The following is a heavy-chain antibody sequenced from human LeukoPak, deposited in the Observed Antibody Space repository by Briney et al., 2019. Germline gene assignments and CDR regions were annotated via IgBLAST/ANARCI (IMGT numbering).Heavy chain of an antibody. J-gene: IGHJ4*02. CDR1: GYSFTSYW. V-gene: IGHV5-51*01. Sequence: GESLKISFKVSGYSFTSYWIGWVRQMPGKGLEWMGIIYPGDSDTRYSPSFQGQVTISADKSINIAYLQWSSLKASDTAMYYCASAYSYIHFDYWGQGTLVTVSS. CDR3: ASAYSYIHFDY. CDR2: IYPGDSDT. D-gene: IGHD5-18*01.